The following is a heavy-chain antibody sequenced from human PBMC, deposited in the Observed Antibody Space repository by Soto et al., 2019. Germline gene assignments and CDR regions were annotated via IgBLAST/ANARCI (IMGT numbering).Heavy chain of an antibody. J-gene: IGHJ4*02. D-gene: IGHD4-17*01. CDR1: GGTFSSYA. Sequence: QVQLVQSGAEVKKPGSSVKVSCKASGGTFSSYAISWVRQAPGQGLEWMGGIIPIFGTANYAQKFQGRVTIPADESTSTGYMELSSLRSEDTAVYYCAREGTVPTSKPFDYWGQGTLVTVST. CDR2: IIPIFGTA. CDR3: AREGTVPTSKPFDY. V-gene: IGHV1-69*01.